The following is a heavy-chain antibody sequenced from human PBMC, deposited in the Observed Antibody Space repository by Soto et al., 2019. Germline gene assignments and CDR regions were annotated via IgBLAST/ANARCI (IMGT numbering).Heavy chain of an antibody. V-gene: IGHV4-61*01. CDR1: GASVSDKTFY. CDR2: IYYSGTT. D-gene: IGHD3-16*01. J-gene: IGHJ4*02. Sequence: SETLSLTCSVSGASVSDKTFYWSWLRQSPGKGLEWIGYIYYSGTTNYNPSLKGRFTISVDTSKNQFSLRLNSVTAADTAVYYCARGVRGFDYWGQGTLVTVSS. CDR3: ARGVRGFDY.